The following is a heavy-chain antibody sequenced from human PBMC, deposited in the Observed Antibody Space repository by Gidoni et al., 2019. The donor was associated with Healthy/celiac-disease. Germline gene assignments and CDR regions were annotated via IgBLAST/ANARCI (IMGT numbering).Heavy chain of an antibody. CDR2: IYYSGST. CDR3: ARFGDPGAFDI. Sequence: QVQLQESGPGLVKPSETLSLTCPVSGGSISSYYWSWIRQPPGKGLEWIGYIYYSGSTNYNPSLKSRVTISVDTSKNQFSLKLSSVTAADTAVYYCARFGDPGAFDIWGQGTMVTVSS. CDR1: GGSISSYY. D-gene: IGHD2-21*02. V-gene: IGHV4-59*08. J-gene: IGHJ3*02.